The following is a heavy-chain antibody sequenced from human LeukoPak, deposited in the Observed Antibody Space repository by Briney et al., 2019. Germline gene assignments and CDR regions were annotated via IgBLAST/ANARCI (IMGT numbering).Heavy chain of an antibody. CDR3: ARGTGDDSSGADAFDI. D-gene: IGHD3-22*01. V-gene: IGHV4-34*01. CDR2: INHSGST. CDR1: GGSFSGYY. Sequence: SETLSLTCAVYGGSFSGYYWSWIRQPPEKGLEWIGEINHSGSTNYNPSLKSRVTISVDTSKNQFSLKLSSVTAADTAVYYCARGTGDDSSGADAFDIWGQGTMVTVSS. J-gene: IGHJ3*02.